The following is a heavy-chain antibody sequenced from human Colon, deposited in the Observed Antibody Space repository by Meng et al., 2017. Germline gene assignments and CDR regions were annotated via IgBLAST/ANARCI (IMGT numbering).Heavy chain of an antibody. D-gene: IGHD6-19*01. CDR2: VYHTGGT. CDR3: TRSRAVVAGIEY. Sequence: SETLSLTCTDSGASIITTDWWSWVRQPPGKGLEWIGEVYHTGGTNYNPSLKSRVTISVDKSKNQFSLNLSSVTAADTAVYFCTRSRAVVAGIEYWGQGNLVNGAS. J-gene: IGHJ4*02. V-gene: IGHV4-4*02. CDR1: GASIITTDW.